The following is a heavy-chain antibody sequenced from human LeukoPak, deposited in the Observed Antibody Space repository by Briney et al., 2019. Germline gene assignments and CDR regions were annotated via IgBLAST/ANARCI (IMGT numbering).Heavy chain of an antibody. CDR1: GYTFTSYD. CDR3: ARVVRAYGDYVYY. Sequence: GASVKVSCKASGYTFTSYDINWVRQATGQGLEWMGWMNPNSGKTGYAQKFQGRVTITRNTSISTAYMELSSRRSEDTAVYYCARVVRAYGDYVYYWGQGTLVTVSS. J-gene: IGHJ4*02. D-gene: IGHD4-17*01. V-gene: IGHV1-8*03. CDR2: MNPNSGKT.